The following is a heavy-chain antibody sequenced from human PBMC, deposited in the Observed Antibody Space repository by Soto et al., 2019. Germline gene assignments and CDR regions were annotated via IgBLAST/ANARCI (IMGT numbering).Heavy chain of an antibody. CDR3: VAEAIFGAVPLDY. J-gene: IGHJ4*02. Sequence: QLQLQESGSGLVKPSQTLSLTCAVSGGSISSGGYSWSWIRQPPGKGLEWIGYIYHSESTYYNPSMKRRVNISVDTSKNQFSLKLCSVTAAETAVYYCVAEAIFGAVPLDYWGQGTLVPVPS. CDR2: IYHSEST. D-gene: IGHD3-3*01. CDR1: GGSISSGGYS. V-gene: IGHV4-30-2*01.